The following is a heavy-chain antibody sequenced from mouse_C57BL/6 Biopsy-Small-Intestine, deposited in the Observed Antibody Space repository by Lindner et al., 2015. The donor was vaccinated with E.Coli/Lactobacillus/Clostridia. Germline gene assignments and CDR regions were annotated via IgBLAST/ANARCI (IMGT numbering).Heavy chain of an antibody. CDR1: GYTFTGNN. CDR2: INPNSGVA. CDR3: ARGRSGNLDV. D-gene: IGHD1-3*01. Sequence: SVKVSCKASGYTFTGNNIHWVRQAPGQGLEWMGWINPNSGVANYAQKFQGRVTMTGDTSISTAYMELSRLRSDDTALYFCARGRSGNLDVWGQGTTVTVSS. J-gene: IGHJ1*01. V-gene: IGHV1-84*02.